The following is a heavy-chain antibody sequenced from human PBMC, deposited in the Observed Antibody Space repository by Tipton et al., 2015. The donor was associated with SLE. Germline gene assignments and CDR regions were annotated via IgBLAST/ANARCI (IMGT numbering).Heavy chain of an antibody. CDR2: MYNSGNT. D-gene: IGHD4-11*01. CDR3: ATSFIYSDWGAFHV. V-gene: IGHV4-39*07. J-gene: IGHJ3*01. Sequence: TLSLTCTVSGGSISSSNYYWGWIRQPPGKGLEWIGSMYNSGNTFYNPSLKSRVTISLDMSKNQFSLKLSSVTAADTAVYYCATSFIYSDWGAFHVWGQGTMVTVSS. CDR1: GGSISSSNYY.